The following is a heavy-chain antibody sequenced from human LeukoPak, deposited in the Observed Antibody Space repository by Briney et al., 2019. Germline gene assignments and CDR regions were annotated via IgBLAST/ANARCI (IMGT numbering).Heavy chain of an antibody. V-gene: IGHV1-2*02. J-gene: IGHJ6*03. CDR1: GYTFPAYY. Sequence: ASVQVSCHASGYTFPAYYMQWVRQAPGQGQEWMGWINPNSGGTNYAQKFQGRVTMTRDTSISTAYMELSRLRSDDTAVYYCARVIVGATVYYYYYMDVWGKGTTVTVSS. D-gene: IGHD1-26*01. CDR3: ARVIVGATVYYYYYMDV. CDR2: INPNSGGT.